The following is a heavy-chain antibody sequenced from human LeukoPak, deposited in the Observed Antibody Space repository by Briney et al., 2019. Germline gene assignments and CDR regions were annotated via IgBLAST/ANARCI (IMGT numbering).Heavy chain of an antibody. V-gene: IGHV3-7*01. CDR2: IKRDGSEQ. J-gene: IGHJ4*02. CDR1: GSTFSSYP. CDR3: ARGRGDY. D-gene: IGHD3-10*01. Sequence: GTSLRLSCAASGSTFSSYPMHWVRQAPGKGLEWVADIKRDGSEQNYVDSVKGRFTISRDNAKNSLYLQMNSPRVDDTAVYYCARGRGDYWGQGILVTVSS.